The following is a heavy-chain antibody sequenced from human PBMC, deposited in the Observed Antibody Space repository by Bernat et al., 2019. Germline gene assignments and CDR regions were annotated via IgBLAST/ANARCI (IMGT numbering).Heavy chain of an antibody. D-gene: IGHD1-26*01. CDR1: GGSISSYY. J-gene: IGHJ4*02. Sequence: QVQLQESGPGLVKPSETLSLTCTVSGGSISSYYWSWIRQPPGKGLEWIGYIYYSGSTNYNPSLKSRVTISVDTSKNQFSLKLSSVTAADTAVYYWAGGNLGATDYWGQGTLVTVSS. CDR3: AGGNLGATDY. CDR2: IYYSGST. V-gene: IGHV4-59*01.